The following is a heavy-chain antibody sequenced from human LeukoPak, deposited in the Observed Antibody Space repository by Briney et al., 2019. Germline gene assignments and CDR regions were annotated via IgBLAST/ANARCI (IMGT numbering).Heavy chain of an antibody. V-gene: IGHV1-24*01. CDR1: GYTLTELS. CDR3: ATVGASYYDILTDY. CDR2: FDPEDGET. D-gene: IGHD3-9*01. Sequence: GASVKVSCKVSGYTLTELSMHWVRQAPGKGLERMGGFDPEDGETIYAQKFQGRVTMTEDTSTDTAYMELSSLRSEDTAVYYCATVGASYYDILTDYWGQGTLVTVSS. J-gene: IGHJ4*02.